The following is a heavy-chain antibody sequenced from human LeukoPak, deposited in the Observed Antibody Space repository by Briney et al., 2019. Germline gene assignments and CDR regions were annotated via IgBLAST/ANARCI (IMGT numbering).Heavy chain of an antibody. Sequence: PGGSLRLSCAASGFPFSSYWMSWVRQAPGKGLEWVANINQEGNEKYYVDSVKGRFTISRDNAKNSLYLQVTRLKAEDTASYYCARQSGYTYGLSAYYFDYWGQGTLVTVSS. CDR1: GFPFSSYW. J-gene: IGHJ4*02. D-gene: IGHD5-18*01. V-gene: IGHV3-7*01. CDR2: INQEGNEK. CDR3: ARQSGYTYGLSAYYFDY.